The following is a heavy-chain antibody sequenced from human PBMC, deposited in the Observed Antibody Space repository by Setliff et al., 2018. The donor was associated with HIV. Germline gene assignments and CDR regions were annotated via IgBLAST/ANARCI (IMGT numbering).Heavy chain of an antibody. D-gene: IGHD3-16*01. Sequence: PGGSLRLSCVGSGFTFKTYSMNWVRRAPGKGLEWLSYIKTDGGTTYDADSVEGRFTISRDNAKNSLYLQMDNLTVDDTAVYFCARGRCSDAACFFDYWGQGTLVTVSS. CDR2: IKTDGGTT. V-gene: IGHV3-48*01. J-gene: IGHJ4*02. CDR3: ARGRCSDAACFFDY. CDR1: GFTFKTYS.